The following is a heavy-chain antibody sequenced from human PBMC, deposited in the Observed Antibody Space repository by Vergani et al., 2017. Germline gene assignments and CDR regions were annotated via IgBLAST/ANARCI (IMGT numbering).Heavy chain of an antibody. V-gene: IGHV1-2*02. Sequence: QAHLVQSGAEVKKPGASVNVSCEASGYIFTGYYIHWVRQAPGQGLEWMGWINPNGGSHFARRFQGRVTLTADTSISTAYMELRSLRSDDTAVYFCVRDLLGGAGHFDSWGQGTLVTVSS. CDR2: INPNGGS. CDR1: GYIFTGYY. CDR3: VRDLLGGAGHFDS. D-gene: IGHD3-16*01. J-gene: IGHJ4*02.